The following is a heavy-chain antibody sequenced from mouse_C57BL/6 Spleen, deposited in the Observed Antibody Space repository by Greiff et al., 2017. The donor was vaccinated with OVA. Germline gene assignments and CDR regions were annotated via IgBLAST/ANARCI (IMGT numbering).Heavy chain of an antibody. CDR3: AQKGGYSYYFDY. CDR2: IYPGDGDT. J-gene: IGHJ2*01. D-gene: IGHD2-3*01. V-gene: IGHV1-82*01. Sequence: QVQLQQSGPELVKPGASVKISCKASGYAFSSSWMNWVKQRPGKGLEWIGRIYPGDGDTNYNGKFKGKATLTADKSSSTAYMQLSSLTSEDSAVYFCAQKGGYSYYFDYWGQGTTLTVSS. CDR1: GYAFSSSW.